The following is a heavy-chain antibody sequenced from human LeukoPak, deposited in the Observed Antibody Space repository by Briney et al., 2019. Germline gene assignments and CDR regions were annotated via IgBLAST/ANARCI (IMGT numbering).Heavy chain of an antibody. Sequence: GASVKVSCKASGYTFTSYGISWVRQAPGQGLEWMGWISAYNGKTKYAQKVQGRVTMTTDTSTSTVYMELRSLRSDDTAVYYCARDLGIGAAGTSWFDAWGQGTLVTVSS. CDR1: GYTFTSYG. V-gene: IGHV1-18*01. CDR2: ISAYNGKT. CDR3: ARDLGIGAAGTSWFDA. J-gene: IGHJ5*02. D-gene: IGHD6-13*01.